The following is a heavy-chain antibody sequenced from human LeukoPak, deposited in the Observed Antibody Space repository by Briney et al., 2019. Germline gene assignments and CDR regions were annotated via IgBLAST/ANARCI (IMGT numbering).Heavy chain of an antibody. D-gene: IGHD2/OR15-2a*01. CDR1: GFTFSDYY. CDR2: ISSSGTTI. J-gene: IGHJ4*02. Sequence: PGGSLRLSRAASGFTFSDYYMSWIRQAPGKGLEWVSYISSSGTTINYADSVKDRFTISRDNAKNSLYLQMNSLRAEDTAVYYCAKGHTFTAPWGQGTLVTVSS. CDR3: AKGHTFTAP. V-gene: IGHV3-11*01.